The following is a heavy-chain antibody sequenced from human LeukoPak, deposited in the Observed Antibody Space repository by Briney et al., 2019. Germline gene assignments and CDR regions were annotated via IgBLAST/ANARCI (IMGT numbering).Heavy chain of an antibody. D-gene: IGHD2-15*01. CDR1: EFTFSSYN. CDR3: ARDWARGSSGSCYDY. CDR2: ISSSSSYI. J-gene: IGHJ4*02. Sequence: GGSLRLSCAASEFTFSSYNMNWVRQAPGKGLEWVSSISSSSSYIYYTDSVKGRFTISRDNAKNSLYLQMNSLRAEDTAVYYCARDWARGSSGSCYDYWGQGTLVTVSS. V-gene: IGHV3-21*04.